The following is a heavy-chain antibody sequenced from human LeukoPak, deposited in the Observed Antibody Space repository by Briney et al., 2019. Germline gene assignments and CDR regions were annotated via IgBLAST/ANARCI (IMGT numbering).Heavy chain of an antibody. J-gene: IGHJ5*02. CDR2: ISAYNGNT. Sequence: ASVKVSCKASGYTFTNYVINWVRQAPGHGLEWMGWISAYNGNTNYAQELQGRVTMTTDTFTSTAYMELRSLRSDDTAVYYCAREGEYCSGGTCHSPLNWFDPWGQGTLVTVSS. CDR1: GYTFTNYV. V-gene: IGHV1-18*01. CDR3: AREGEYCSGGTCHSPLNWFDP. D-gene: IGHD2-15*01.